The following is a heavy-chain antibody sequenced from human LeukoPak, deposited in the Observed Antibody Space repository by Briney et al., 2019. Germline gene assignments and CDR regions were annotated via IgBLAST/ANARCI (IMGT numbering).Heavy chain of an antibody. V-gene: IGHV4-34*01. CDR1: GGSMNSYY. J-gene: IGHJ6*02. Sequence: PSETLSLTCSVSGGSMNSYYWSWIRQPPGKGLEWIGEINHSGSTNYNPSLKSRVTISVDTSKNQFSLKLSSVTAADTAVYYCARGLYGMDVWGQGTTVTVSS. CDR3: ARGLYGMDV. CDR2: INHSGST.